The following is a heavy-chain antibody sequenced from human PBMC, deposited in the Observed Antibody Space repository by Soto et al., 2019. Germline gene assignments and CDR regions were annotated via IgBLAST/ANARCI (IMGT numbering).Heavy chain of an antibody. CDR2: INHSGST. CDR1: GGSFSGYY. D-gene: IGHD7-27*01. V-gene: IGHV4-34*01. CDR3: ARSLLGYNWFDP. J-gene: IGHJ5*02. Sequence: QVQLQQWGAGLLKPSETLSLTCAVYGGSFSGYYWSWIRQPPGKGLEWIGEINHSGSTNYNPSLKSRVTISVYTSKNQFSLKLSSVTAADTAVYYCARSLLGYNWFDPWGQGTLVTVSS.